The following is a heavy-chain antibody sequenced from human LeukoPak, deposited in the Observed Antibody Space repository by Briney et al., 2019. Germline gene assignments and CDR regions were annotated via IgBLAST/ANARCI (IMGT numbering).Heavy chain of an antibody. CDR2: IIPIFGTA. Sequence: SVKVSCKASGYTFTGYYMHWVRQAPGQGLEWMGGIIPIFGTANYAQKFQGRVTITADESTSTAYMELSGLRSEDTAVYYCARDPFRIAVAGNVEYNWFDPWGQGTLVTVSS. V-gene: IGHV1-69*13. J-gene: IGHJ5*02. D-gene: IGHD6-19*01. CDR1: GYTFTGYY. CDR3: ARDPFRIAVAGNVEYNWFDP.